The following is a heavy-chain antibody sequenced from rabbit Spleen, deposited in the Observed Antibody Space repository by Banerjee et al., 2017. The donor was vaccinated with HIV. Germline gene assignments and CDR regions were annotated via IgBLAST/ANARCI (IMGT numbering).Heavy chain of an antibody. CDR1: GFSFTDKDV. J-gene: IGHJ6*01. V-gene: IGHV1S45*01. CDR3: ARDLPDIIGWNFGF. D-gene: IGHD1-1*01. CDR2: INTITGKT. Sequence: QEQLEESGGGLVKPEGSLTLTCTASGFSFTDKDVMCWVRQAPGKGLEWIGCINTITGKTVYAPWAKGRFTISRASSTTVFLQMTSLTAADTAPYFCARDLPDIIGWNFGFWGPGTLVTVS.